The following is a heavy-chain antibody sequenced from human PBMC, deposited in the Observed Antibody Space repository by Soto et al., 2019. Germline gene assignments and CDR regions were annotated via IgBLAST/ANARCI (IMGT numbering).Heavy chain of an antibody. CDR3: AKDWRDGYNNDIFDY. CDR1: GFTFSSYG. CDR2: ISYDGSNK. J-gene: IGHJ4*02. V-gene: IGHV3-30*18. D-gene: IGHD4-4*01. Sequence: QVQLVESGGGVVQPGRSLRLSCAASGFTFSSYGMHWVRQAPGKGLEWVAVISYDGSNKYYADSVKGRFTISRDNSKNTLYLQMNSLRAEDTAVYYCAKDWRDGYNNDIFDYWGQGTLVTVSS.